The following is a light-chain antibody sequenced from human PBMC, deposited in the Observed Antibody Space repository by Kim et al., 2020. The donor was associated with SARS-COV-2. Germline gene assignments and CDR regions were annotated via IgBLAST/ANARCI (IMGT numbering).Light chain of an antibody. V-gene: IGLV3-21*04. CDR3: QVWNSNSDHPWV. CDR1: NIGSKT. J-gene: IGLJ3*02. CDR2: YNS. Sequence: SYELTQPPSVSVAPGKTARITCGGDNIGSKTVQWYQQKPGQAPVLVIYYNSDRPSGIPERFSGSNSGNTATLTISRVEAGDEADYYCQVWNSNSDHPWVFGGGTKVTVL.